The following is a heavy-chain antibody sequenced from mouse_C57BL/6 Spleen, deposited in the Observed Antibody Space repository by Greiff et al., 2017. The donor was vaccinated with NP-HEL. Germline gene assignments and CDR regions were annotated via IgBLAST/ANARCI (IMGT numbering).Heavy chain of an antibody. CDR3: ASTTVVTTERFAY. J-gene: IGHJ3*01. D-gene: IGHD2-2*01. CDR1: GYTFTSYW. Sequence: VQLQQSGAELVKPGASVKLSCKASGYTFTSYWMQWVKQRPGQGLEWIGEIDPSDSYTNYNQKFKGKATLTVDTSSSTAYMQLSSLTSEDSAVYYCASTTVVTTERFAYWGQGTLVTVSA. CDR2: IDPSDSYT. V-gene: IGHV1-50*01.